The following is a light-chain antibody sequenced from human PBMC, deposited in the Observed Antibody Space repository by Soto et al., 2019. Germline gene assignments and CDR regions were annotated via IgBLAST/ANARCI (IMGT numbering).Light chain of an antibody. Sequence: EIVLTQSPGTLSLSPGERATLSCRASQSVNSIYLAWYQQKPGQAPRLLISGASSRATGIPDRFSVSGSGTDFTLTISRLEPEDFAVYYCQQYGNSPWTFGQGTKVDIK. CDR1: QSVNSIY. J-gene: IGKJ1*01. CDR3: QQYGNSPWT. CDR2: GAS. V-gene: IGKV3-20*01.